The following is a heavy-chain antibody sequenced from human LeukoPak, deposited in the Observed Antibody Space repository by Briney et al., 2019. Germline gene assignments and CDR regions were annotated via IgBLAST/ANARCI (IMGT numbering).Heavy chain of an antibody. D-gene: IGHD6-19*01. J-gene: IGHJ4*02. V-gene: IGHV5-10-1*01. CDR1: GYRFTTYW. CDR2: IDPSDSYT. Sequence: GGSLRISCKASGYRFTTYWISWVRQMPGKGLEWMGKIDPSDSYTNYSPSFQGHVTISADKSLTTAHLQWSSLEASDTAMYYCARHSQWVIVDELLWGQGTLVTVSS. CDR3: ARHSQWVIVDELL.